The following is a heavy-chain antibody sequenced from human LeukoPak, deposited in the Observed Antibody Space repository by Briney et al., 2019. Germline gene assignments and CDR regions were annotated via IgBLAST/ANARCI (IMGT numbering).Heavy chain of an antibody. D-gene: IGHD2-2*01. CDR1: GYTFTGYY. V-gene: IGHV1-2*02. CDR3: ARAGYCSSTSCYAEWYYFDY. CDR2: INTNSGGT. Sequence: GASVEVSCKASGYTFTGYYMHWVRQAPGRGLEWMGWINTNSGGTNYAQKFQGRVTLTRDTSISTAYMDLSRLRSDDSAVYYCARAGYCSSTSCYAEWYYFDYWGQGTLVTVSS. J-gene: IGHJ4*02.